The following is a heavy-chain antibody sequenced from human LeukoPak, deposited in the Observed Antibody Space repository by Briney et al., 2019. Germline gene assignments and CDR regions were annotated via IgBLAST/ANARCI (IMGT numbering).Heavy chain of an antibody. Sequence: SETLSLTCTVSGGSISSSSYYWGWIRQPPGKGLEWIGSIYYSGSTYYNPSLKSRVTISVDTSKNQFSLKLSSVTAADTAVYYCARDREDYGDPYYFDYWGQGTLITVSS. CDR1: GGSISSSSYY. CDR2: IYYSGST. V-gene: IGHV4-39*07. CDR3: ARDREDYGDPYYFDY. J-gene: IGHJ4*02. D-gene: IGHD4-17*01.